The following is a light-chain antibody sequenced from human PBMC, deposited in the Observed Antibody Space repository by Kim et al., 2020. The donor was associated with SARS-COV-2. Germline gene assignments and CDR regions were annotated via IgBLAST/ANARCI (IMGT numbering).Light chain of an antibody. CDR1: QSVSHN. V-gene: IGKV3-15*01. CDR3: QQYNNWTT. Sequence: SLSPGERATLSCRASQSVSHNLAWYQQKPGQAPRLLIYGASTRATGVPARFSGSGSGTEFTLTISSLQSEDFAVYYCQQYNNWTTFGQGTKVDIK. CDR2: GAS. J-gene: IGKJ1*01.